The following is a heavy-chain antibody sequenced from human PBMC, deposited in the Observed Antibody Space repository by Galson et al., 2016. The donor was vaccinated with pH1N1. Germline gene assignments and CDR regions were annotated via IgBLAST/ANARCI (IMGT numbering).Heavy chain of an antibody. Sequence: TLSLTCTVSGGSISGDNYYWTWIRQPAGKGLEWIGRIYRSGNTISNPSPKSRVTLSLDTSRNHFSLSLNSVTAADMAVYYCAREYSGYDWEGERFDIWGQEAVVTVSS. D-gene: IGHD5-12*01. V-gene: IGHV4-61*02. J-gene: IGHJ3*02. CDR2: IYRSGNT. CDR3: AREYSGYDWEGERFDI. CDR1: GGSISGDNYY.